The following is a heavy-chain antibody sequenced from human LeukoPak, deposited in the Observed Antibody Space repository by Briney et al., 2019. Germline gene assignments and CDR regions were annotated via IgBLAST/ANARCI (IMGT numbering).Heavy chain of an antibody. Sequence: PSETLSLTCTVSGGSISSYYWSWIRQPPGKGLEGIGYIYYSGSTNYNPSLKSRVTISVDTSKNQFSLKLSSVTAADTAVYYCARASYYYDSSGYYLFDYWGQGTLVTVSS. CDR1: GGSISSYY. CDR3: ARASYYYDSSGYYLFDY. CDR2: IYYSGST. D-gene: IGHD3-22*01. V-gene: IGHV4-59*01. J-gene: IGHJ4*02.